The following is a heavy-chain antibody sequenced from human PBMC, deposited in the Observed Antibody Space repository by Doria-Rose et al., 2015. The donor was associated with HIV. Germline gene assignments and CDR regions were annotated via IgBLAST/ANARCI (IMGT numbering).Heavy chain of an antibody. CDR3: ARGTFYDSSGYYPYFDY. CDR2: IYYSGST. J-gene: IGHJ4*02. CDR1: GDSISTYY. V-gene: IGHV4-59*01. D-gene: IGHD3-22*01. Sequence: VQLLESGPGLVKPSETLSLTCSVSGDSISTYYWNWILQPPGKGLEWIGYIYYSGSTNYNPSLKSRVTISVDTSKNQFSLKLSSVTAADTAVYYCARGTFYDSSGYYPYFDYWGQGTLVTVSS.